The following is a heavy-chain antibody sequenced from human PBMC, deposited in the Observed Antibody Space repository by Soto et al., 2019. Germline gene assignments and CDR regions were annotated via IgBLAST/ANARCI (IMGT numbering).Heavy chain of an antibody. CDR3: AKDGIDIVVVVAATPYDYFDY. Sequence: GGSLRLSCAASGFTFSSYAMSWVRQAPGKGLEWVSAISGSGGSTYYADSVKGRFTISRDNSKNTLYLQMNSLRAEDTAVYYCAKDGIDIVVVVAATPYDYFDYWGQGTLVTVSS. D-gene: IGHD2-15*01. J-gene: IGHJ4*02. CDR1: GFTFSSYA. V-gene: IGHV3-23*01. CDR2: ISGSGGST.